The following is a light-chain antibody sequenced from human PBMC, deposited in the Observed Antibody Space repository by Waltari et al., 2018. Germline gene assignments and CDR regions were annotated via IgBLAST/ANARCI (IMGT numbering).Light chain of an antibody. CDR3: QNHERLPAV. J-gene: IGKJ1*01. CDR2: GAS. V-gene: IGKV3-20*01. Sequence: EIVLTQSPGTLSLSPGERATLSYRASQSIGRYLIWYQQKPGQAPRLLIYGASTRAAGIPDRFSGSGSGTDFSLTISRLEPEDFAVYYCQNHERLPAVFGRGTKVEIK. CDR1: QSIGRY.